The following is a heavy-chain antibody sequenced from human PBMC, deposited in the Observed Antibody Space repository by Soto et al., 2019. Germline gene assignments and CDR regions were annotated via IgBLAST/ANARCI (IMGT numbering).Heavy chain of an antibody. D-gene: IGHD2-2*01. CDR3: AKEGPITSWYFDY. CDR1: GFTFSSYG. Sequence: QVQLVESGGGVVQPGRSLRLSCAASGFTFSSYGMHWVRQAPGKGLEWVTVISYDGNVAYYADSVKGRFTISRDNSKNTLYLQMTSLRTEDTAMYYCAKEGPITSWYFDYWGQGTRVTVSS. CDR2: ISYDGNVA. V-gene: IGHV3-30*18. J-gene: IGHJ4*02.